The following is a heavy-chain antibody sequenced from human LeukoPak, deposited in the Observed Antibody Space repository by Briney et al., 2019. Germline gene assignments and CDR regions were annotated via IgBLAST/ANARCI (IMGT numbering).Heavy chain of an antibody. D-gene: IGHD3-9*01. CDR2: INHSGST. V-gene: IGHV4-34*01. CDR3: ARGGYDILTGYYHLDY. Sequence: SETLSLTCAVYGGSFSGYYWSWIRQPPGKGLEWIGEINHSGSTNYNPSLKSRVTISVDTSKNQFSLKLSYVTAADTAVYYCARGGYDILTGYYHLDYWGQGTLVTVSS. J-gene: IGHJ4*02. CDR1: GGSFSGYY.